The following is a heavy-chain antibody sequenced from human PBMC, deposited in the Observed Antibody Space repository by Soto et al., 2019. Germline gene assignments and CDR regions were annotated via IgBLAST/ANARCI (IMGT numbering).Heavy chain of an antibody. CDR3: ARWGIVVVPAAKRRGDY. Sequence: QVQLQQWGAGLLKPSETLSLTCAVYGGSFSGYYWSWIRQPPGKGLEWIGEINHSGSTNYNPSLKGGVTISVDTSKNQFSLKLSSVTAADTAVYYCARWGIVVVPAAKRRGDYWGQGTLVTVSS. CDR1: GGSFSGYY. CDR2: INHSGST. D-gene: IGHD2-2*01. V-gene: IGHV4-34*01. J-gene: IGHJ4*02.